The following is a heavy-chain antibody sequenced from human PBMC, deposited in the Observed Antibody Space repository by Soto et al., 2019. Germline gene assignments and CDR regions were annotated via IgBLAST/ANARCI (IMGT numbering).Heavy chain of an antibody. V-gene: IGHV1-18*01. Sequence: RASVKVSCKASGYTFTSYGISWVRQAPGQGLEWMGWISAYNGNTNYAQKLQGRVTMTTDTSTSTAYMELRSLRSDDTAVYYCARDNRITMIVVVISPFDYWGQGTLVTVSS. J-gene: IGHJ4*02. CDR1: GYTFTSYG. CDR3: ARDNRITMIVVVISPFDY. CDR2: ISAYNGNT. D-gene: IGHD3-22*01.